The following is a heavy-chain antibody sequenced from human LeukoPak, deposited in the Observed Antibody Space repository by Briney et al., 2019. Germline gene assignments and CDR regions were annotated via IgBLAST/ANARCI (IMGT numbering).Heavy chain of an antibody. J-gene: IGHJ4*02. CDR1: GGSFSGYY. Sequence: PETLSLTCAVYGGSFSGYYWSWIRQPPGKGLEWIGEINHSGSTNYNPSLKSRVTISVDTSKNQSSLKLSSVTAADTAVYYCARDAGNTIFGLDYWGQGTLVTVSS. V-gene: IGHV4-34*01. CDR2: INHSGST. D-gene: IGHD3-3*01. CDR3: ARDAGNTIFGLDY.